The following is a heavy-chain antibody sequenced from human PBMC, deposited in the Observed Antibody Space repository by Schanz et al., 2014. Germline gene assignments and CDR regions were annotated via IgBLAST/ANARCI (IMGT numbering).Heavy chain of an antibody. CDR3: AKGRFGELSAFDI. J-gene: IGHJ3*02. Sequence: EVQLLESGGGLVQPGGSLRLSCSASTFTFDHYAMTWVRQAPGKGLEWVAVIWSDGTNEYYADSVKGRFTISRDNSKNPLYLQMNSLRAEDTAVYYCAKGRFGELSAFDIWGQGTMVTVSS. CDR1: TFTFDHYA. D-gene: IGHD3-10*01. V-gene: IGHV3-23*03. CDR2: IWSDGTNE.